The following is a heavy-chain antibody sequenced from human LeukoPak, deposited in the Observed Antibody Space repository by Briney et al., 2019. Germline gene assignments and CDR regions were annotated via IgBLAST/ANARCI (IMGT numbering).Heavy chain of an antibody. CDR2: INQDGSED. J-gene: IGHJ4*02. CDR1: GFTFSSYS. CDR3: ARVYEGTDH. V-gene: IGHV3-7*01. Sequence: PGGSLRLSCAASGFTFSSYSMNWVRQAPGKGLEWVANINQDGSEDYYVDFVKGRFTISRDNAKKSLYLQMDSLRAEDTAVFYCARVYEGTDHWGQGTLVTVSS. D-gene: IGHD2/OR15-2a*01.